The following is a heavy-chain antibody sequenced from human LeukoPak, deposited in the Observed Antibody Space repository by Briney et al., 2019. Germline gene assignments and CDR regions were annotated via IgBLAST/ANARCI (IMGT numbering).Heavy chain of an antibody. D-gene: IGHD2-2*01. CDR2: ITNDGSGT. Sequence: GGTLRLSCAASGFTFNNYFMHWVRQPPGKGLVWVSRITNDGSGTNHADSVKGRFTISRDNAKNTLYLQMNSLRVEDTVVYYCVNLGYCTTSSCQPWGQGTLVTVSS. CDR1: GFTFNNYF. J-gene: IGHJ4*02. V-gene: IGHV3-74*01. CDR3: VNLGYCTTSSCQP.